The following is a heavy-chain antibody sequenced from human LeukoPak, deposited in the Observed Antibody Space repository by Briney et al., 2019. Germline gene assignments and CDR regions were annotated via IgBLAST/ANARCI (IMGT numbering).Heavy chain of an antibody. CDR2: SHSGGAT. D-gene: IGHD2-21*02. CDR1: GFPVSNNY. Sequence: GGSLRLSCAASGFPVSNNYMSWVRQAPGKGLGRVSVSHSGGATYYAYSVKGRFTISRDNSENTLYLQMSSLRAEDTAVYYCAKRDRPCSGDCSAPYYFDYWGQGTLVTVSS. J-gene: IGHJ4*02. V-gene: IGHV3-53*01. CDR3: AKRDRPCSGDCSAPYYFDY.